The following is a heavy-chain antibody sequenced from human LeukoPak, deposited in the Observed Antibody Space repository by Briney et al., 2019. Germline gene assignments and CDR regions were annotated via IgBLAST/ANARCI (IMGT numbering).Heavy chain of an antibody. V-gene: IGHV4-34*01. J-gene: IGHJ5*02. CDR3: ARVGIAAADDKRANWFDP. CDR2: INHSGST. D-gene: IGHD6-13*01. CDR1: GGSFSGYY. Sequence: SETLSLTCAVYGGSFSGYYWSWIRQPPGKGLEWIGEINHSGSTNYNPSLKSRVTISVDTSKNQFSLKLSSVTAADTAVYYCARVGIAAADDKRANWFDPWGQGTLVTVSS.